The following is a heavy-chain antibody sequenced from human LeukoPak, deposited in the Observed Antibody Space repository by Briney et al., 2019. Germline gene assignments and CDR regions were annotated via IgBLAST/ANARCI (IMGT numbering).Heavy chain of an antibody. V-gene: IGHV3-53*01. CDR2: IYSGGST. J-gene: IGHJ6*02. CDR3: ARDSESGSGSYFYYYYGMDV. CDR1: GFTVSSNY. D-gene: IGHD3-10*01. Sequence: GGSLRLSCAASGFTVSSNYMSWVRQAPGKGLEWVSVIYSGGSTYYADSVKGRFTISRDKSKNTLYLQMNSLRAEDTAVYYCARDSESGSGSYFYYYYGMDVWGQGTAVTVSS.